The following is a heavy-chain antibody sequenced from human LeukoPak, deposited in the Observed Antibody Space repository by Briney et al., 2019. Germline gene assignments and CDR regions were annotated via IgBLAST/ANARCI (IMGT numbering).Heavy chain of an antibody. CDR3: ASLGDIVVVVADNAFDI. D-gene: IGHD2-15*01. V-gene: IGHV3-48*03. J-gene: IGHJ3*02. Sequence: PGGSLRLSCAASGFTFSSYEMYWVRQAPGKGLEWVSYISSSGSTIYYADSVKGRFTISRDNAKNSLYPQMNSLRAEDTAVYYCASLGDIVVVVADNAFDIWGQGTMVTVSS. CDR1: GFTFSSYE. CDR2: ISSSGSTI.